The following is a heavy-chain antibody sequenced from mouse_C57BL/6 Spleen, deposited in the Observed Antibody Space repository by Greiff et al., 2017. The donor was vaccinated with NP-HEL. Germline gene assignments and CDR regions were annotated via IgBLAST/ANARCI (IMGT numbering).Heavy chain of an antibody. CDR1: GYTFTGYW. V-gene: IGHV1-9*01. Sequence: VQLQQSGAELLKPGASVKLSCKATGYTFTGYWIEWVKQRPGHGLEWIGEILPGSGSTNDNEKFKGKATFTADTSSNTAYMQLSSLTTEDSAIYYCARTEDGYPYRYFDVWGTGTTVTVSS. D-gene: IGHD2-3*01. CDR3: ARTEDGYPYRYFDV. CDR2: ILPGSGST. J-gene: IGHJ1*03.